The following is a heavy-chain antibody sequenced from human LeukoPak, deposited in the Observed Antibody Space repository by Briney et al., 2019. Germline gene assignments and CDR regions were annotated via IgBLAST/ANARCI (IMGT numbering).Heavy chain of an antibody. D-gene: IGHD2-15*01. J-gene: IGHJ4*02. CDR1: GGSISSYY. V-gene: IGHV4-59*08. Sequence: SETLSLTCTVSGGSISSYYWSCIRQPPGKGLEWIGSISYSGSTDSNPSLKSRVTISVDTSKNQISLKLSSVTAADTAVYYCARTYCRGGSCHFDYWGQGTLVTVSS. CDR3: ARTYCRGGSCHFDY. CDR2: ISYSGST.